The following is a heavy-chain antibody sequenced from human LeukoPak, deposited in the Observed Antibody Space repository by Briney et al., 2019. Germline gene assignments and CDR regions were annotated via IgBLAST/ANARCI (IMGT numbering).Heavy chain of an antibody. J-gene: IGHJ4*02. Sequence: ASVKVSCKASGYTFTGYYMHWVRQAPGQGLEWMGRINPNSGRTNYAQKFQGRVTMTRDTSISTAYMELSRLRSDDTAVYYCARQPDTYYYDSSGSLSGYWGQGTLVTVSS. CDR1: GYTFTGYY. CDR2: INPNSGRT. CDR3: ARQPDTYYYDSSGSLSGY. D-gene: IGHD3-22*01. V-gene: IGHV1-2*06.